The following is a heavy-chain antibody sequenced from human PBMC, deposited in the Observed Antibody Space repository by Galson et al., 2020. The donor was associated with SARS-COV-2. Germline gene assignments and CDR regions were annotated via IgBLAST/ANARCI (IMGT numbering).Heavy chain of an antibody. CDR1: GYSFTSYW. Sequence: GGSLRLSCKGSGYSFTSYWISWVRQMPGKGLEWMGRIDPSDSYTNYSPSFQGHVTISADKSISTAYLQWSSLKASDTAMYYCARPIGYCSGGSCRTLYGMDVWGQGTTVTVSS. J-gene: IGHJ6*02. CDR3: ARPIGYCSGGSCRTLYGMDV. D-gene: IGHD2-15*01. CDR2: IDPSDSYT. V-gene: IGHV5-10-1*01.